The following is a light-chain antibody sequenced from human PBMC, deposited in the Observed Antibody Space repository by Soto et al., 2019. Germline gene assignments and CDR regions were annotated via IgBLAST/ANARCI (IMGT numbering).Light chain of an antibody. Sequence: DIQMTQSQSSLSASVGDRVTIICRASQRISSYVTWYQKKPGKAPKLLIYAASSVQSGVPSRFSGSGSGTDFTLTISSLQPEDFATYYCQQSYRTLWTFGQGTTVEIK. CDR1: QRISSY. V-gene: IGKV1-39*01. CDR2: AAS. J-gene: IGKJ1*01. CDR3: QQSYRTLWT.